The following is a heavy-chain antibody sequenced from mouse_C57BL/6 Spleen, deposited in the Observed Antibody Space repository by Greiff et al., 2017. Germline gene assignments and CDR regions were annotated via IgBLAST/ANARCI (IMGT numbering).Heavy chain of an antibody. CDR3: ALDSSGLYYAMDY. Sequence: VQLQQSGPELVKPGASVEISCKASGYAFSSSWMNWVKQRPGKGLEWIGRIYPGDGDTNYNGKFKGKTTLTADKSSSTAYMQLSSLTSEDSAVYCCALDSSGLYYAMDYWGQGTSVTVSS. CDR2: IYPGDGDT. CDR1: GYAFSSSW. V-gene: IGHV1-82*01. J-gene: IGHJ4*01. D-gene: IGHD3-2*02.